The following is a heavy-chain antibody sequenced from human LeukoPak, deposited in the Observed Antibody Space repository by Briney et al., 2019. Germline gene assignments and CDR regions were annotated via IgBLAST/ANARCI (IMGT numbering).Heavy chain of an antibody. Sequence: GASVKVSCKASGGTFSSYAISWERQAPGQGLEWMGGIIPIFGTANYAQKFQGRVTITTDESTSTAYMELSSLRSEDTAVYYCARDPLDCSGGSCSDYWGQGTLVTVSS. D-gene: IGHD2-15*01. CDR3: ARDPLDCSGGSCSDY. CDR2: IIPIFGTA. V-gene: IGHV1-69*05. CDR1: GGTFSSYA. J-gene: IGHJ4*02.